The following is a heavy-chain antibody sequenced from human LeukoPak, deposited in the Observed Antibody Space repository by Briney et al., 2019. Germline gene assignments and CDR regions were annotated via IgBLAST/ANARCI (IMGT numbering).Heavy chain of an antibody. V-gene: IGHV4-30-2*01. CDR2: IYHSGST. CDR1: GGSISSGGYY. Sequence: SQTLSLTCTVSGGSISSGGYYWSWIRQPPGKGLEWIGYIYHSGSTYYNPSLKSRITISVDTSKNQFSLKLSSVTAADTAFYYCASSTIFGVVANWFDPWGQGTLVTVSS. J-gene: IGHJ5*02. CDR3: ASSTIFGVVANWFDP. D-gene: IGHD3-3*01.